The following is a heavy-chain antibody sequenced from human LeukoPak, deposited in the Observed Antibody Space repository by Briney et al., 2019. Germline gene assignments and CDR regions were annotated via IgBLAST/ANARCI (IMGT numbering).Heavy chain of an antibody. V-gene: IGHV3-21*01. D-gene: IGHD4-11*01. Sequence: GGSLRLSCAASGFTFSSYSMNWLRQAPGKGREWVSSISSSSSYIYYADSVKGRFTIPRDNAKNSLYLQMNRLTAEDTAVYYCPRDLVYSNSHSSFHYWGQGTLVTVSS. CDR2: ISSSSSYI. CDR1: GFTFSSYS. J-gene: IGHJ4*02. CDR3: PRDLVYSNSHSSFHY.